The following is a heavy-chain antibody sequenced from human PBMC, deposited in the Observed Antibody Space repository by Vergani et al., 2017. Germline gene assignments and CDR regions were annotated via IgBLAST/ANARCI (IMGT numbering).Heavy chain of an antibody. CDR1: GFTFSSYA. CDR2: ISYDGSNK. V-gene: IGHV3-30*01. J-gene: IGHJ4*02. CDR3: ARQIVVVPAAISY. Sequence: QVQLVESGGGVVQHGRSLRLSCAASGFTFSSYAMHWVRQAPGKGLEWVAVISYDGSNKYYADSVKGRFTISRDNSKNTLYLQMNSLRAEDTAVYYCARQIVVVPAAISYWGQGTLVTVSS. D-gene: IGHD2-2*02.